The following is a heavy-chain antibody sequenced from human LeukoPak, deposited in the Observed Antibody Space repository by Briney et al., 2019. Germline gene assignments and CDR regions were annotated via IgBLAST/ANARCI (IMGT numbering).Heavy chain of an antibody. CDR1: GGSISSSSYY. CDR3: ARGLIAAAGTPPDY. Sequence: SETLSLTCTVSGGSISSSSYYWSWIRQPPGKGLEWIGEINHSGSTNYNPSLKSRVTISVDTSKNQFSLKLSSVTAADTAVYYCARGLIAAAGTPPDYWGQGTLVTVSS. V-gene: IGHV4-39*07. CDR2: INHSGST. D-gene: IGHD6-13*01. J-gene: IGHJ4*02.